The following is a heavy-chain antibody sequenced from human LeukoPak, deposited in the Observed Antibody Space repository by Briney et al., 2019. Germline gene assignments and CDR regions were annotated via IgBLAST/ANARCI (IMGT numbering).Heavy chain of an antibody. V-gene: IGHV4-59*01. CDR1: GGSISSYY. Sequence: PSETLSLTCTVSGGSISSYYWSWIRQPPGKGLEWIGYIYYSGSTNYNPSLKSRVTISIDTSKNQFSLKLSSVTAADTAVYYCARGSSGWYGKGWFDPWGQGTLVTVSS. CDR3: ARGSSGWYGKGWFDP. CDR2: IYYSGST. J-gene: IGHJ5*02. D-gene: IGHD6-19*01.